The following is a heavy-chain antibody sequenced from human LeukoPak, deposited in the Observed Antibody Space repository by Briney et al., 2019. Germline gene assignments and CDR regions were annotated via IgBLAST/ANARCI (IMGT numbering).Heavy chain of an antibody. V-gene: IGHV3-23*01. CDR2: TGGSGSST. Sequence: PGGSLRLSCAASGFTFRSYAMNWVRQAPGKGLQWVSGTGGSGSSTYYADSVKGHFTISRDNSKNTLYLEMNSLRAEDTAVYYCARETTKVAFDIWGQGTMVTVSS. D-gene: IGHD4-17*01. CDR1: GFTFRSYA. CDR3: ARETTKVAFDI. J-gene: IGHJ3*02.